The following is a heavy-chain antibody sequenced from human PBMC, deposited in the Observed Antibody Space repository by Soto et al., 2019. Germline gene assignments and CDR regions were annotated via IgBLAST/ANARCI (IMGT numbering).Heavy chain of an antibody. V-gene: IGHV4-59*05. J-gene: IGHJ3*02. CDR1: GGSISSYY. CDR3: ATIGNSSGYFPRRGAFDI. CDR2: IYHSGST. D-gene: IGHD3-22*01. Sequence: PSETLSLTCTVSGGSISSYYWSWIRQPAGKGLEWIGRIYHSGSTYYNPSLKSRVTISVDTSKNQFSLKLSSVTAADTAVYYCATIGNSSGYFPRRGAFDIWGQGTMVTVSS.